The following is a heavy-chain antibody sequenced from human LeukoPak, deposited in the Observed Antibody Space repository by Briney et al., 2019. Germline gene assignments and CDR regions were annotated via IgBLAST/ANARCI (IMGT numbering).Heavy chain of an antibody. Sequence: GASVKVSCKASGYTFTSYYMHWVRQAPGQGLEWMGIINPSGGSTSYAQKFQGRVTMTRDMSTSTVYMELSSLRSEDTALYYCARGNPWEYSSSLVGDYWGQGTLVTVSS. J-gene: IGHJ4*02. V-gene: IGHV1-46*01. CDR1: GYTFTSYY. CDR3: ARGNPWEYSSSLVGDY. CDR2: INPSGGST. D-gene: IGHD6-6*01.